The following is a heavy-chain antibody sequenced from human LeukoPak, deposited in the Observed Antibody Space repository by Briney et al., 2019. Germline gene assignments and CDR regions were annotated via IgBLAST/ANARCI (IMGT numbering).Heavy chain of an antibody. V-gene: IGHV5-51*01. CDR1: GYTFSDYW. Sequence: PGESLKISCKASGYTFSDYWIGWVRQMPGEGLEWMGIIYPGESDIRYSPSFQGQVTISADKSINTAYLQWTSLKASDTAMYYCARQSRDYYGSGSYFTYYYYYMDVWGKGTTVTISS. CDR3: ARQSRDYYGSGSYFTYYYYYMDV. D-gene: IGHD3-10*01. J-gene: IGHJ6*03. CDR2: IYPGESDI.